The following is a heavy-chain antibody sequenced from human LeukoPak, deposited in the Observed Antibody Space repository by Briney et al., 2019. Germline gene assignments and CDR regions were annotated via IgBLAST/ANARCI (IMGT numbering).Heavy chain of an antibody. CDR1: GITFSSYS. CDR2: ISSFSGTI. CDR3: ARDQGGVGY. Sequence: GGSLRLSCVASGITFSSYSMNWVRQAPGKGLEWVSYISSFSGTINYADSVKGRFTISGDNAKNSLYLQMNSLRAEDTAVYYCARDQGGVGYWGQGTLVTVSS. D-gene: IGHD3-16*01. J-gene: IGHJ4*02. V-gene: IGHV3-48*01.